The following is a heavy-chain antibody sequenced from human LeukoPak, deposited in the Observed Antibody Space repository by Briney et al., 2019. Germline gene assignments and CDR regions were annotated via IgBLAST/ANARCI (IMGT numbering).Heavy chain of an antibody. Sequence: PSETLSLTCAVSGDSISSGGYSWSWIRQTPGKGLEWIAYIHDSGSTYNNPSLKSRLSISIDTSKNQFPLKLNSVTAADTAVYYCARDIVATIRGGLYYYYYYMDVWGKGTTVTVSS. J-gene: IGHJ6*03. CDR2: IHDSGST. D-gene: IGHD5-12*01. CDR1: GDSISSGGYS. V-gene: IGHV4-30-4*07. CDR3: ARDIVATIRGGLYYYYYYMDV.